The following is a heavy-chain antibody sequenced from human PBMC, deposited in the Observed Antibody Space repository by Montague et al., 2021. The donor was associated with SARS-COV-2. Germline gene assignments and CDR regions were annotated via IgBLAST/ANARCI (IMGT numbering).Heavy chain of an antibody. V-gene: IGHV4-59*08. CDR3: ASPTYYYDSSGSDAFDI. CDR2: ISYSGST. J-gene: IGHJ3*02. D-gene: IGHD3-22*01. Sequence: SETLSLTCTVSGGSISSYYWSWIRQPPGRGLQWIGYISYSGSTYYNPSLKSRVTISVDTSKNQFSLKLSSVTAADTAVYYCASPTYYYDSSGSDAFDIWGQGTMVTVSS. CDR1: GGSISSYY.